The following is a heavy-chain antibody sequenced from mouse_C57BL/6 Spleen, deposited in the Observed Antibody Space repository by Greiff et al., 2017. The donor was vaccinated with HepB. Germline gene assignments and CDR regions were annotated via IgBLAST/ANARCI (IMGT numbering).Heavy chain of an antibody. Sequence: EVMLVESEGGLVQPGRSMKLSCTASGFTFSDYYMAWVRQVPEKGLEWVANINYDGSSTYYLDSLKSRFIISRDNAKNILYLQMSSLKSEDTATYYCARWGYSKGPSFDYWGQGTTLTVSS. CDR1: GFTFSDYY. V-gene: IGHV5-16*01. J-gene: IGHJ2*01. D-gene: IGHD2-5*01. CDR2: INYDGSST. CDR3: ARWGYSKGPSFDY.